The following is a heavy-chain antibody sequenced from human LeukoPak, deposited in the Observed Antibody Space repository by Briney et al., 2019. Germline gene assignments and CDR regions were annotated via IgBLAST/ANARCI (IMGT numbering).Heavy chain of an antibody. CDR1: GFTFSSYG. V-gene: IGHV3-30*18. CDR2: ISYDGSNK. J-gene: IGHJ4*02. CDR3: AKDRISGATFLAGTMLVVVGSLDY. Sequence: GGSLRLSCAASGFTFSSYGMHWVRQAPGKGLEWVAVISYDGSNKYYADSVNGRFTISRDNSKNTLYLQMNSLRAEDTAVYYCAKDRISGATFLAGTMLVVVGSLDYWGQGTLVTVSS. D-gene: IGHD3-22*01.